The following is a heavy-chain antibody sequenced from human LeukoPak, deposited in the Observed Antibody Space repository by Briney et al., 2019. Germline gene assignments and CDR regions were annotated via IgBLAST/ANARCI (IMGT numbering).Heavy chain of an antibody. J-gene: IGHJ4*02. Sequence: PGRSLRLSCAASGFTFDNFAMHWVQQAPWKGLEWVSGITWNSRVKTYTPSVKGRFTIFRDNAKNSLYLQMNSLRAEDTAVYYCARGIREHGFDYWGQGTLVTVSS. CDR1: GFTFDNFA. V-gene: IGHV3-9*01. D-gene: IGHD1-26*01. CDR2: ITWNSRVK. CDR3: ARGIREHGFDY.